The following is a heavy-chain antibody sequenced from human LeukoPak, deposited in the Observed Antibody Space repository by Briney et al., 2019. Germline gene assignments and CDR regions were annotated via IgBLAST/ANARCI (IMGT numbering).Heavy chain of an antibody. CDR2: IWYDGSNK. Sequence: PGGSRRLSCAASGFTFSSYGMHWVRQAPGKGLEWVALIWYDGSNKYYADSVRGRFTISRDNSKNLLYLQMNSLRAEDTAIYYCARDPVQYYYGSGSYYGVYFEYWGQGTLVTVSS. CDR1: GFTFSSYG. CDR3: ARDPVQYYYGSGSYYGVYFEY. V-gene: IGHV3-33*01. D-gene: IGHD3-10*01. J-gene: IGHJ4*02.